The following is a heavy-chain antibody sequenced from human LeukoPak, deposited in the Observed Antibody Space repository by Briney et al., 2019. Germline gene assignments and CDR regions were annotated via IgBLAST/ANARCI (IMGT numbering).Heavy chain of an antibody. V-gene: IGHV3-33*01. Sequence: PGGSLRLSCAASGFTFSSYGMHWVRQAPGKGLEWVAVIWYDGSNKYYADSVKGRFTISRDNSKNTLYLQMNSLRAEDTAVYYCARGGTLFYYYYMDVWGKGTTVTVSS. CDR3: ARGGTLFYYYYMDV. D-gene: IGHD3-16*01. J-gene: IGHJ6*03. CDR1: GFTFSSYG. CDR2: IWYDGSNK.